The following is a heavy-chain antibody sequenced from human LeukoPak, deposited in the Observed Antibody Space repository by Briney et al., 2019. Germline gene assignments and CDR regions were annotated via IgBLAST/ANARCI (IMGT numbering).Heavy chain of an antibody. CDR1: GDTFTRNW. V-gene: IGHV1-46*01. D-gene: IGHD7-27*01. CDR3: ARDHSTEDKSWWLDP. Sequence: ASVKVSCKTSGDTFTRNWMHWMRQGPGQGLEWMGVINPNGDYTMYAEKFRGRVTVTRDMSSSTDYMELGSLRSEDTAAYYCARDHSTEDKSWWLDPWGQGTLVIVSS. J-gene: IGHJ5*02. CDR2: INPNGDYT.